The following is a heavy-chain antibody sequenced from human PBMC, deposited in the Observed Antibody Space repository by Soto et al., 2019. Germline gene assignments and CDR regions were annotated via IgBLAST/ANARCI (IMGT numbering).Heavy chain of an antibody. V-gene: IGHV3-11*04. CDR1: GFTFSDYY. D-gene: IGHD4-4*01. CDR2: ISSSGSNK. Sequence: GGSLRRSCAASGFTFSDYYMSWIRQAPGKGREWVSYISSSGSNKYYADSVKGRFTISRDNSKNTLYLQMNSLRAEDTAVYYCAKDPYSSNYGPFDYWGQGTLVTVSS. J-gene: IGHJ4*02. CDR3: AKDPYSSNYGPFDY.